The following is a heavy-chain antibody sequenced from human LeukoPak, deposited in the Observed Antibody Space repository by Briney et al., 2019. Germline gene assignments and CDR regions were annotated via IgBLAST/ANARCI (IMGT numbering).Heavy chain of an antibody. Sequence: LGGSLRLSCAASGFTFSTFAMIWVRQPPGKGLEWVSSIFPSGGEIHYADSVRGRFTISRDNSKSTLSLQMNSLRAEDTAVYYCARDVYQYYYDTSGMLYWGQGTLVTVSS. CDR1: GFTFSTFA. V-gene: IGHV3-23*01. CDR2: IFPSGGEI. CDR3: ARDVYQYYYDTSGMLY. D-gene: IGHD3-22*01. J-gene: IGHJ4*02.